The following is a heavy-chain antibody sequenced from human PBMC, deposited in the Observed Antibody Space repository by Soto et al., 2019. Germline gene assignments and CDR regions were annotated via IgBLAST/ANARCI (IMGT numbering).Heavy chain of an antibody. D-gene: IGHD6-19*01. CDR2: ISSSGSTI. J-gene: IGHJ4*02. Sequence: QVQLVESGGGLVKPGGSLSLSCAAYGFTFSDYYMRWIRQAPGKGLEWGSYISSSGSTIYYADSVKGRFTISRDNAKNSLYLKMNSLRAEDTAVYYCARDAAVAGFDYWGQGTLVTVSS. CDR3: ARDAAVAGFDY. CDR1: GFTFSDYY. V-gene: IGHV3-11*04.